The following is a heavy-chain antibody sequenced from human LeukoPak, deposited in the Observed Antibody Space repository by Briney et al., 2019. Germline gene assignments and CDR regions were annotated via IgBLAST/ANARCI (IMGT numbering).Heavy chain of an antibody. CDR3: ARHRDGYNYLNTEYYFDY. J-gene: IGHJ4*02. Sequence: SETLSLTCTVSGGSISSYYWSWIRQPPGKGLEWIGYIYTSGSTNYNPSLKSRVTISVDTSKNQFSLKLSSVTAADTAVYYCARHRDGYNYLNTEYYFDYWGQGTLVTVSS. CDR2: IYTSGST. V-gene: IGHV4-4*09. D-gene: IGHD5-24*01. CDR1: GGSISSYY.